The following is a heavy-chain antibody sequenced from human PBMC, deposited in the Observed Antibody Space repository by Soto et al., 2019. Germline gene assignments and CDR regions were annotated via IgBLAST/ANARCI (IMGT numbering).Heavy chain of an antibody. J-gene: IGHJ4*02. CDR1: GYTFTSYG. CDR2: ISAYNGNT. Sequence: ASVKVSCKASGYTFTSYGISWVRQAPGQGLEWMGWISAYNGNTNYAQKLQGRVTMTTDTSTSTAYMELRSLRSDDTAVYYCARDRYGSGNTHFDYWGQGTLVTVSS. V-gene: IGHV1-18*01. CDR3: ARDRYGSGNTHFDY. D-gene: IGHD3-10*01.